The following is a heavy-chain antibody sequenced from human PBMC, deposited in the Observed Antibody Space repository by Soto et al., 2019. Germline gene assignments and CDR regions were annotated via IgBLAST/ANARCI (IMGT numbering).Heavy chain of an antibody. CDR2: IYYSGST. Sequence: PSETLSLTCTVSGGSISSGGYYWSWIRQHPGKGLEWIGCIYYSGSTYYNPSLKSRVTISVDTSKNQFSLKLSSVTAADTAVYYCARSILELEYYFDYWGQGTLVTVSS. D-gene: IGHD3-3*01. V-gene: IGHV4-31*03. J-gene: IGHJ4*02. CDR3: ARSILELEYYFDY. CDR1: GGSISSGGYY.